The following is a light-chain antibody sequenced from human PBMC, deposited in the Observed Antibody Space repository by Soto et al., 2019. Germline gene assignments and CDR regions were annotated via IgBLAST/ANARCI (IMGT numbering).Light chain of an antibody. CDR3: LQYYNYPRT. V-gene: IGKV1-6*01. CDR1: QGISSD. Sequence: AIQMTQSPSSLSASVGDRVTITCRARQGISSDLGWYQQKPGKAPKLLIYAASSLQSGVPSRFSGSGSGTDFTLTICSLQPEDFATYYCLQYYNYPRTFGQGTKVEIK. CDR2: AAS. J-gene: IGKJ1*01.